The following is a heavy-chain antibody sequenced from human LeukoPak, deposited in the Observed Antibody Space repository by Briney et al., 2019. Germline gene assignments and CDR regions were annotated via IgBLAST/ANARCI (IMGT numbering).Heavy chain of an antibody. CDR1: GYSISSGYY. D-gene: IGHD6-19*01. CDR2: IYHSGST. J-gene: IGHJ3*02. V-gene: IGHV4-38-2*02. Sequence: SETLSLTCTVSGYSISSGYYWGWIRQPPGKGLEWIGSIYHSGSTYYNPSLKSRVTISVDTSKNQFSLKLSSVTAADTAVYYCARGVAGTFSFQAFDIWGQGTMVTVSS. CDR3: ARGVAGTFSFQAFDI.